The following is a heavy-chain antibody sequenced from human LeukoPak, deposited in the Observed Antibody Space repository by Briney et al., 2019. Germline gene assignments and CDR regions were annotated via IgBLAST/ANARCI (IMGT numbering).Heavy chain of an antibody. CDR1: GFTFSSYA. CDR3: AKNRGYYYGSGRDNWFDP. CDR2: ISGSGGST. Sequence: GGSLRLSCAASGFTFSSYAMSWVRQAPGKGLEWVSAISGSGGSTYYADSVKGRFTISRDNSKNTLYLQMNSLRAEDTAVYYCAKNRGYYYGSGRDNWFDPWGQGILVTVSS. V-gene: IGHV3-23*01. J-gene: IGHJ5*02. D-gene: IGHD3-10*01.